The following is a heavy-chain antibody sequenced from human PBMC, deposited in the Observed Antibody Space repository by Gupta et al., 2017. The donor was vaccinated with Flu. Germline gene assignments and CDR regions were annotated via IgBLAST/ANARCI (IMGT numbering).Heavy chain of an antibody. CDR1: DASISRSPYY. D-gene: IGHD6-19*01. Sequence: QLQLQESGQGLVKPSETLSLTCTVSDASISRSPYYCGWIRQAPGKGLEWIGSVSYSGSTYYSPSLKSRLTISVDTSRNQFSLQLSSVTAADTAVYYCARLIFSSGPGWVQYYFDYWGQGTLVTVSS. V-gene: IGHV4-39*01. CDR3: ARLIFSSGPGWVQYYFDY. CDR2: VSYSGST. J-gene: IGHJ4*02.